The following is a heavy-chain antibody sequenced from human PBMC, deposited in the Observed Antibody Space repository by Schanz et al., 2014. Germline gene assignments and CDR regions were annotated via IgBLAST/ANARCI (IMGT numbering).Heavy chain of an antibody. V-gene: IGHV4-34*01. Sequence: QVQLQQWGAGLLKPSETLSLTCAVYGGSFSGYYWTWIRQPPGKGLEWIGEIHHSGSTNYNPSLMSRAPISMDTPKTQFPPMLTSATAADTAVYYCARGEWSTSQFDYWGHGTLVTVSS. CDR2: IHHSGST. CDR1: GGSFSGYY. D-gene: IGHD2-2*01. CDR3: ARGEWSTSQFDY. J-gene: IGHJ4*01.